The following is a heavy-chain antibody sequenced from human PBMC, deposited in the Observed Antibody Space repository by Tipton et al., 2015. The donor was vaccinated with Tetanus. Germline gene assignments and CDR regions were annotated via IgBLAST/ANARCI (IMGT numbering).Heavy chain of an antibody. CDR3: ARRSGRFMDV. CDR2: IKQDGSEK. J-gene: IGHJ6*02. V-gene: IGHV3-7*01. CDR1: GFTFSTYW. Sequence: LSLTCAASGFTFSTYWMTRVRQAPGKGLEWVANIKQDGSEKYYVDSVKGRFTISRDNAKNSLYLQMNSLRAEDTAVYYCARRSGRFMDVWGQGTTVTVSS. D-gene: IGHD3-3*01.